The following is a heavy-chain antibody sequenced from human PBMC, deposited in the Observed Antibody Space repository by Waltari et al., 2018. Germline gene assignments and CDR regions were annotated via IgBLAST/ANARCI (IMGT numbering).Heavy chain of an antibody. V-gene: IGHV4-59*03. D-gene: IGHD3-16*01. CDR2: IYYSGST. Sequence: QVQLQESGPGLVKPSETLSLTCTVSGASMRTYSWSWSRQPPGKGLEWIGHIYYSGSTNYSPSLKSRVNFSIDTYENQFSLKWTSVTAADTAVYYCATRGTNRAFDHWGQGTLVTVSS. CDR3: ATRGTNRAFDH. J-gene: IGHJ4*02. CDR1: GASMRTYS.